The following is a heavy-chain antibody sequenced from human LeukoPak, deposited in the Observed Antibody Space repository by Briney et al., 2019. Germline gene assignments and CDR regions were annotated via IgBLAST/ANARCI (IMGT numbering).Heavy chain of an antibody. Sequence: ASVKDSCKASGYTLTIYAISWVRQAPGQGLEWMGWISAYNGNTNYAQKLQGRVTMTTDSSTSTAYMELRSLRSDDSAVYYCGSGFKMYYFTDWGRGTLVTVSS. CDR3: GSGFKMYYFTD. J-gene: IGHJ4*02. V-gene: IGHV1-18*01. CDR2: ISAYNGNT. D-gene: IGHD2/OR15-2a*01. CDR1: GYTLTIYA.